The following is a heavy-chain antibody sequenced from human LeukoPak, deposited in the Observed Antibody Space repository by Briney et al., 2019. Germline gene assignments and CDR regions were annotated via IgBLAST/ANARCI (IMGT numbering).Heavy chain of an antibody. V-gene: IGHV1-3*01. D-gene: IGHD3-3*01. Sequence: GASVKVSCKASGYTFTSYAMHWVRQAPGQRLEWMGWINAGNGNTKYSQKFQGRVTITRDTSASTAYMELSSLRSEDTAVYYCARDPGYYDFWSGYFSDSYYFDYWGQGTLVTVSS. J-gene: IGHJ4*02. CDR3: ARDPGYYDFWSGYFSDSYYFDY. CDR2: INAGNGNT. CDR1: GYTFTSYA.